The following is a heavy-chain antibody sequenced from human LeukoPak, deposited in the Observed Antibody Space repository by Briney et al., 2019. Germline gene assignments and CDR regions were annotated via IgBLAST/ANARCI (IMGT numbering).Heavy chain of an antibody. CDR1: GGSISSSSYY. D-gene: IGHD6-19*01. V-gene: IGHV4-39*01. CDR3: AGGGSGWTSYYYYGMDV. J-gene: IGHJ6*02. Sequence: SETLSLTCTVSGGSISSSSYYWGWIRQPPGKGLEWIGSIYYSGSTYYNPSLKSRVTISVDTSKNQFSLKLSSVTAADTAVYYCAGGGSGWTSYYYYGMDVWGQGTTVTVSS. CDR2: IYYSGST.